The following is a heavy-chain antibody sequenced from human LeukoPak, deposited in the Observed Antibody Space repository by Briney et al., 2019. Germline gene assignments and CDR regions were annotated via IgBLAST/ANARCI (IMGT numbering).Heavy chain of an antibody. V-gene: IGHV3-48*03. D-gene: IGHD6-25*01. CDR1: GFTFTRYE. J-gene: IGHJ4*02. Sequence: GGSLRLSCEASGFTFTRYEFNWVRQAPGKGLEWVSYISNTGGDIYYADSVKGRFTISRDNAQNSLYLQMNSLRVEDTAIYYCGSGPRPSANYWGQGTLVAVSS. CDR3: GSGPRPSANY. CDR2: ISNTGGDI.